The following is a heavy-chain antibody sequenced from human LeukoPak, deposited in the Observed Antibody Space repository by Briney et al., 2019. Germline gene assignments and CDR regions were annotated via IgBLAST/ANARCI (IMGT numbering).Heavy chain of an antibody. J-gene: IGHJ5*02. CDR1: GFTFDDYA. V-gene: IGHV3-9*01. D-gene: IGHD2-15*01. Sequence: PGGSLRLSCAASGFTFDDYAMHWVRQAPGKGLEWVSGISWNSGSIGYADSVKGRFTISRDNAKNSLYLQMNSLRAEDTALYYCAKDTEPGYCSGGSCYSDWFDPWGQGTLVTVSS. CDR2: ISWNSGSI. CDR3: AKDTEPGYCSGGSCYSDWFDP.